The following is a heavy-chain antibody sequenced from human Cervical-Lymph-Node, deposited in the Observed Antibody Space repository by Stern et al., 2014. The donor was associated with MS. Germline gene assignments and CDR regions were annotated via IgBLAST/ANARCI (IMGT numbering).Heavy chain of an antibody. CDR3: ASAYKKWIVTMIH. J-gene: IGHJ4*02. V-gene: IGHV3-33*01. CDR1: GFTFSSYG. D-gene: IGHD3-22*01. Sequence: VQLVESGGGVVQPGRSLRLSCAASGFTFSSYGMHWVRQAPGKGLEWVAVIWYDGSNKYYADSVKGRFTISRDNSKNTLYLQMNSLRAEDTAVYYCASAYKKWIVTMIHWGQGTLVTVSS. CDR2: IWYDGSNK.